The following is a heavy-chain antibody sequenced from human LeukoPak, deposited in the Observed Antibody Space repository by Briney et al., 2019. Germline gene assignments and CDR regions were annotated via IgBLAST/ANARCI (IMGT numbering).Heavy chain of an antibody. CDR2: FDPEDGET. D-gene: IGHD3-10*01. Sequence: GASVKVSCKVSGYTLTELPMHWVRQAPGKGLEWMGGFDPEDGETIYAQKFQGRVTMTEDTSTDTAYMELSSLRSEDTAVYYCATGRIRWFGESQGLNFDYWGQGTLVTVSS. J-gene: IGHJ4*02. CDR1: GYTLTELP. CDR3: ATGRIRWFGESQGLNFDY. V-gene: IGHV1-24*01.